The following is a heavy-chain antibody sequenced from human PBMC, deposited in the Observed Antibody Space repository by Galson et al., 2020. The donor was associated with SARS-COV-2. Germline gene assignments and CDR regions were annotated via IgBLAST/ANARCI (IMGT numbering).Heavy chain of an antibody. Sequence: SETLSLTCTVSGGSISSSSYYWGWIRPPPGKGLEWIGSIYYSGSTYYNPSLKSRVTISVDTSKNQFSLKLSSVTAADTAVYYCAGTTIAVAGLRAFDIWGQGTMVTVSS. CDR2: IYYSGST. J-gene: IGHJ3*02. D-gene: IGHD6-19*01. CDR3: AGTTIAVAGLRAFDI. V-gene: IGHV4-39*01. CDR1: GGSISSSSYY.